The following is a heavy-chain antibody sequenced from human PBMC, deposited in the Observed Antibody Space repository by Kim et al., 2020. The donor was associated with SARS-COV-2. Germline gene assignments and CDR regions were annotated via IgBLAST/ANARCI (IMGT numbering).Heavy chain of an antibody. CDR3: ARDAAGFMDV. CDR2: ISYDGSNK. J-gene: IGHJ6*02. CDR1: GFTFSSYG. Sequence: GGSLRLSCAASGFTFSSYGMHWVRQAPGKGLEWVAVISYDGSNKYYADSVKGRFTISRDNSKNTLYLQMNSLRAEDTAVYYCARDAAGFMDVWGQGTTVT. D-gene: IGHD2-15*01. V-gene: IGHV3-33*05.